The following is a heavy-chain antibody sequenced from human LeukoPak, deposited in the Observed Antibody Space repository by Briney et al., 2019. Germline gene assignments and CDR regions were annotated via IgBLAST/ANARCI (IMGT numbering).Heavy chain of an antibody. V-gene: IGHV1-24*01. J-gene: IGHJ1*01. Sequence: ASVKVSCKVSGYTLTELSMHWVRQAPGKGLEWMGGFDPEDGETIYAQKFQGRVTMTEDTSTDTACMELSSLRSEDTAVYYCATGQWLVREYFQHWGQGTLVTVSS. D-gene: IGHD6-19*01. CDR1: GYTLTELS. CDR3: ATGQWLVREYFQH. CDR2: FDPEDGET.